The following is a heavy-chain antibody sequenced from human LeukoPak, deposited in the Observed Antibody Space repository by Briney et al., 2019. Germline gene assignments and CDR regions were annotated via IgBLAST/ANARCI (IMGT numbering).Heavy chain of an antibody. J-gene: IGHJ4*02. V-gene: IGHV3-30*04. CDR1: GFTFSSYA. Sequence: PGRSLRLSCAASGFTFSSYAMHWVRQAPGKGLEWVAVISYDGSNKYYADSVKGRFTISRDNSKNTLYLQMNSLRAEDTAMYYCAREISGYDDYYFDYWGQGTLVTVSS. D-gene: IGHD5-12*01. CDR2: ISYDGSNK. CDR3: AREISGYDDYYFDY.